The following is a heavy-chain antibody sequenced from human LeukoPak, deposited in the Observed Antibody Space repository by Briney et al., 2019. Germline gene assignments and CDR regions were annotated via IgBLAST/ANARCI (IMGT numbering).Heavy chain of an antibody. CDR2: INHSGST. Sequence: PSETLSLTCAVYGGSFNGYYWSWIRQPPGKGLEWIGEINHSGSTNYNPSLKSRVTISVDTSKNQFSLNLSSVTAADTAVYYCARQVNRIGEKDYWGQGTLVTVSS. J-gene: IGHJ4*02. CDR3: ARQVNRIGEKDY. CDR1: GGSFNGYY. V-gene: IGHV4-34*01. D-gene: IGHD3-10*01.